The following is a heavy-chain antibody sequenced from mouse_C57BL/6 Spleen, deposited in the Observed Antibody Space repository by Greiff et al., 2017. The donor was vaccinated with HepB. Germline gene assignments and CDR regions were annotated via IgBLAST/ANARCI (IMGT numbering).Heavy chain of an antibody. CDR1: GFNIKDDY. CDR3: TTREDDGYSFAY. CDR2: IDPENGDT. Sequence: EVQVVESGAELVRPGASVKLSCTASGFNIKDDYMHWVKQRPEQGLEWIGWIDPENGDTEYASKFQGKATITADTSSNTAYLQLSSLTSEDTAVYYCTTREDDGYSFAYWGQGTLVTVSA. V-gene: IGHV14-4*01. J-gene: IGHJ3*01. D-gene: IGHD2-3*01.